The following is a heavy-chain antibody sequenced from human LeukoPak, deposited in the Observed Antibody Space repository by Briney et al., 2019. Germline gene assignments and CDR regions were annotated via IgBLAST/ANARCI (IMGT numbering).Heavy chain of an antibody. CDR1: GFTLSDYY. D-gene: IGHD2-2*01. V-gene: IGHV3-11*04. CDR3: ARRFCSTSSCDAFDI. J-gene: IGHJ3*02. Sequence: GGSLRLSCAASGFTLSDYYMSWICQAPGKGLEWVSYISSSGSIIYYADSVKGRFTISRDNAKNSLYLQMNSLRAEDTAVYYCARRFCSTSSCDAFDIWGQGTMVTVSS. CDR2: ISSSGSII.